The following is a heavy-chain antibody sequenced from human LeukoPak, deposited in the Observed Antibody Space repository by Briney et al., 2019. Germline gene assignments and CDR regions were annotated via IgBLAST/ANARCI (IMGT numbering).Heavy chain of an antibody. J-gene: IGHJ4*02. CDR1: GFTVSSNY. V-gene: IGHV3-66*01. CDR3: ALESAGTLRY. Sequence: GGSLRRSCAASGFTVSSNYMSWVRQAPGKGLEWVSVIYSGGNTHYADSVKGRFTISGDNSRNTLHLQMNSLRAEDTAVYYCALESAGTLRYWGQGTLVTVSS. D-gene: IGHD6-13*01. CDR2: IYSGGNT.